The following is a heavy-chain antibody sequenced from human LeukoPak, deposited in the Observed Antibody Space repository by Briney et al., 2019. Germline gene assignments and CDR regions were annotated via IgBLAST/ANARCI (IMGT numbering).Heavy chain of an antibody. J-gene: IGHJ3*02. Sequence: SETLSLTCAVYGGSFSGYYWSWIRQPPGKGLEWIGEINHSGSTNYNPSLKSRVTISVDTSKNQFSLKLSSVTAADTAVYYCARGRPLVVTSRAHAFDIWGQGTMVTVSS. CDR3: ARGRPLVVTSRAHAFDI. V-gene: IGHV4-34*01. D-gene: IGHD2-21*02. CDR1: GGSFSGYY. CDR2: INHSGST.